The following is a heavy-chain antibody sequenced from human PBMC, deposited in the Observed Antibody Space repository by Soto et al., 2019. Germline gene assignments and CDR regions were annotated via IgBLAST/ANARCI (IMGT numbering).Heavy chain of an antibody. V-gene: IGHV1-69*13. CDR1: GGTFSSYA. J-gene: IGHJ4*02. CDR3: ARSYDFWSGLHFDY. D-gene: IGHD3-3*01. CDR2: IIPIFGTA. Sequence: SVKVSCKASGGTFSSYAISWVRQAPGQGLEWMGGIIPIFGTANYAQKFQGRVTITADESTSTAYMELSSLRSEDTAVYYCARSYDFWSGLHFDYWGQGTLGTVAS.